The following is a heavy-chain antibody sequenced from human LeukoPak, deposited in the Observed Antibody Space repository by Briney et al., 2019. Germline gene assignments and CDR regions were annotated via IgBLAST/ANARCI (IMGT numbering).Heavy chain of an antibody. Sequence: SETLSLTCTVSGGSISSSNYYWGWIRQPPGKGLEWIGSIYYSGSTYYSPSLKSRVTISVDTSKNQFSLKLSSVTAADTAVYYCARDNLPHGGKRIDAFDIWGQGTMVTVSS. J-gene: IGHJ3*02. V-gene: IGHV4-39*07. CDR2: IYYSGST. CDR3: ARDNLPHGGKRIDAFDI. D-gene: IGHD4-23*01. CDR1: GGSISSSNYY.